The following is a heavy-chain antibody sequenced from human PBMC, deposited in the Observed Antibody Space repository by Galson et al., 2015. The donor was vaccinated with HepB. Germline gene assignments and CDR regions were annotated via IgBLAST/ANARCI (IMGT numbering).Heavy chain of an antibody. J-gene: IGHJ6*02. CDR1: GFTFSSYS. CDR3: ARELSPTMPSVVYYYYAMDV. V-gene: IGHV3-48*02. CDR2: ISRSGSSI. D-gene: IGHD2-2*01. Sequence: SLRLSCAASGFTFSSYSMNWVRQAPGKGLEWVSYISRSGSSIYYGDSVKGRFTISRDNAKNSLYLQMNSLRDEDTAVYYCARELSPTMPSVVYYYYAMDVWGQGNTVTVSS.